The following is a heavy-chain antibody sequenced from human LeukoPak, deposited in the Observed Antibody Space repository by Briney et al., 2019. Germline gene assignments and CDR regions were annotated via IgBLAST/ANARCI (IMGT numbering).Heavy chain of an antibody. Sequence: GGSLRLSWAASGFTFSTFAMHWVRQAPGKGLEWVAVMSSDGSRKYYANSVKGRFTISRDNSKNTLYLQMNSLRAEDTAVYYCARDIGYFDYWGQGTLVTVSS. V-gene: IGHV3-30-3*01. CDR1: GFTFSTFA. CDR2: MSSDGSRK. CDR3: ARDIGYFDY. J-gene: IGHJ4*02. D-gene: IGHD2-15*01.